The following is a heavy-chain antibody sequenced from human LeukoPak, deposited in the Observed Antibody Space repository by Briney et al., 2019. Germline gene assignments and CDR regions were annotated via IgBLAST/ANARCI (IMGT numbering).Heavy chain of an antibody. CDR1: GHTFTNYG. CDR2: ISVHTGNT. V-gene: IGHV1-18*01. Sequence: ASVKVSCKASGHTFTNYGFTWVRQAPGQGLEWMGWISVHTGNTNYAQKIQDRVTLTTDTSTSTAYMELRSLRSDDSAVYYCASGPSSDYFFPLDYWGQGTLVTVSS. J-gene: IGHJ4*02. CDR3: ASGPSSDYFFPLDY. D-gene: IGHD3-22*01.